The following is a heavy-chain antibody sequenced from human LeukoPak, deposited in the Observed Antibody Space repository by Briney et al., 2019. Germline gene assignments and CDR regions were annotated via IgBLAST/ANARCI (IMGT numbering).Heavy chain of an antibody. Sequence: SETLSLTCTVSGGSISSYYWSWIRQPPGKGLEWIGYIYYSGSTNYNPSLKSRVTISVDTSKNQFSLKLSSVTAADAAVYYCASDYYDSSGYYHVWGQGTLVTVSS. CDR1: GGSISSYY. CDR2: IYYSGST. D-gene: IGHD3-22*01. J-gene: IGHJ4*02. V-gene: IGHV4-59*08. CDR3: ASDYYDSSGYYHV.